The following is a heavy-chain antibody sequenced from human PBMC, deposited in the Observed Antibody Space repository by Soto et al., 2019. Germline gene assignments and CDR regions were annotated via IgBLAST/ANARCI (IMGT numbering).Heavy chain of an antibody. Sequence: QVQLVQSGAEVKKPGSSVKVSCKASGGTFSSYTISWVRQAPGQGLEWMGRIIPILGIANNAQKFQGRVTITADKTTRTAYMELSSLRSEDTAVYYCARLGPHTEEDIWGQGTMVTVSS. CDR1: GGTFSSYT. D-gene: IGHD3-10*01. CDR2: IIPILGIA. CDR3: ARLGPHTEEDI. J-gene: IGHJ3*02. V-gene: IGHV1-69*02.